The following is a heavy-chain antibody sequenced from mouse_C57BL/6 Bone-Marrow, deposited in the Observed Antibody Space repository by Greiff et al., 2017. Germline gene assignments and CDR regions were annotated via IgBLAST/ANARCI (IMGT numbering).Heavy chain of an antibody. Sequence: EVKLVESGGGLVQPGGSLSLSCAASGFTFTDYYMSWVRQPPGKALEWLGFIRNKANGYTTEYSASVKGRFTISRDNSQSILYLQRNALRAEDSATYYVARYKYEYDGYYAMDYWGQGTSVTVSA. V-gene: IGHV7-3*01. D-gene: IGHD2-4*01. CDR1: GFTFTDYY. CDR3: ARYKYEYDGYYAMDY. CDR2: IRNKANGYTT. J-gene: IGHJ4*01.